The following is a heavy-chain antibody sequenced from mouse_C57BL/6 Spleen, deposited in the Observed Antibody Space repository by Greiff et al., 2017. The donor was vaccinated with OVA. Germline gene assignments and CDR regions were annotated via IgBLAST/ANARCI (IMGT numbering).Heavy chain of an antibody. CDR2: IDPETGGT. Sequence: QVHVKQSGAELVRPGASVTLSCKASGYTFTDYEMHWVKQTPVHGLEWIGAIDPETGGTAYNQKFKGKAILTADKSSSTAYMELRSLTSEDSAVYYCTRLRGGYDGYYDYWGQGTTLTVSS. J-gene: IGHJ2*01. V-gene: IGHV1-15*01. CDR1: GYTFTDYE. D-gene: IGHD2-3*01. CDR3: TRLRGGYDGYYDY.